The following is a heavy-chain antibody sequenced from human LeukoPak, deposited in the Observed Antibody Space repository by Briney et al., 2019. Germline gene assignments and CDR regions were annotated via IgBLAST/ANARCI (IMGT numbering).Heavy chain of an antibody. CDR3: ARCPRDNCRGGFDY. J-gene: IGHJ4*02. V-gene: IGHV3-23*01. CDR1: GFTFSSNA. CDR2: INDRGTNT. Sequence: PGGSLRLSCTPSGFTFSSNAMTWVRQAPGEGLEWVSSINDRGTNTYYTDSVRGRFTISRDNSKNRLFLQMDSLRAEDTAFYYCARCPRDNCRGGFDYGGQGALVTVSS. D-gene: IGHD1-1*01.